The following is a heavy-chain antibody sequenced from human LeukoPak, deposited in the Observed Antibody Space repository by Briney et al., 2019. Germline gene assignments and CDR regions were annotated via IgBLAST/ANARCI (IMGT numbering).Heavy chain of an antibody. CDR2: ISRNSGDYT. V-gene: IGHV3-23*01. J-gene: IGHJ4*02. CDR1: GFTFSIYD. CDR3: ARDNRAMIVVSRVPTYFDY. D-gene: IGHD3-22*01. Sequence: GGSLRLSCEASGFTFSIYDMDWVRQAPGKGLECVASISRNSGDYTLYAASVKGRFTISRDNSRSTLYLQMNSLRAEDTAVYYCARDNRAMIVVSRVPTYFDYWGQRTLVTVSS.